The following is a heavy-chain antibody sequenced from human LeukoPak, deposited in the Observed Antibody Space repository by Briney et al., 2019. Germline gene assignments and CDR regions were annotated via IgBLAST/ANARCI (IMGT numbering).Heavy chain of an antibody. V-gene: IGHV3-7*04. Sequence: GGSLRLSCAASGFTFSNYWMSWVRQAPGKGLEWVANIKPDGSEKYYVDSVKGRFSISRDNVRNALYLQMNSLRVGDTALYYCARGDFWSGDYTDAFDVWGQGTMATVSS. CDR1: GFTFSNYW. CDR3: ARGDFWSGDYTDAFDV. D-gene: IGHD3-3*01. J-gene: IGHJ3*01. CDR2: IKPDGSEK.